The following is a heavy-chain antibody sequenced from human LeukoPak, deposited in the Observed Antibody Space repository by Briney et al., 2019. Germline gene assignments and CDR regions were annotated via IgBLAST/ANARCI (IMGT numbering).Heavy chain of an antibody. CDR3: ARAIQVAPKLSRWFDP. J-gene: IGHJ5*02. CDR2: VYYSGST. Sequence: SETLSLTCVVSGGSVSGYYWGWIRQPPGRGLEWIGYVYYSGSTNYNPSFKSRITISVDTSRNQFSLKLSSVTAADTAVYYCARAIQVAPKLSRWFDPWGQGTLVTVSS. CDR1: GGSVSGYY. D-gene: IGHD3-16*02. V-gene: IGHV4-59*02.